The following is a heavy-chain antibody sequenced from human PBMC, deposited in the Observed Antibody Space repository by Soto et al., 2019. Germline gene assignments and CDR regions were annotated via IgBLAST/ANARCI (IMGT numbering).Heavy chain of an antibody. J-gene: IGHJ6*02. CDR1: GYTFTSYG. CDR2: ISAYNGNT. Sequence: QVQLVQSGAEVKKPGASVKVSCKASGYTFTSYGISWVRQAPGQGLEWMGWISAYNGNTNYAQKLQGRVTMTTDTSTSTAYMELRSLRSDDTAVYYCARDIEYRCYDLVYYYGMDVRGQGTTVTVSS. V-gene: IGHV1-18*01. D-gene: IGHD5-12*01. CDR3: ARDIEYRCYDLVYYYGMDV.